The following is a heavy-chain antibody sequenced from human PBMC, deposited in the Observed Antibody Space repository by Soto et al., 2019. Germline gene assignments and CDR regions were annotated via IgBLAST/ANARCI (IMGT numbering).Heavy chain of an antibody. V-gene: IGHV3-74*01. Sequence: EVQLVESGGGLVQPGGSLRLSCAASGFTFSNYWMHWARQAPGKGLVWASRIKNDGSSTNYVDSVKGRFTISRDNAKNTVYLQMDRLGVEVTVVYYCARVPNGGYDWSWGQGTPVTVSS. D-gene: IGHD5-12*01. CDR1: GFTFSNYW. CDR2: IKNDGSST. CDR3: ARVPNGGYDWS. J-gene: IGHJ4*02.